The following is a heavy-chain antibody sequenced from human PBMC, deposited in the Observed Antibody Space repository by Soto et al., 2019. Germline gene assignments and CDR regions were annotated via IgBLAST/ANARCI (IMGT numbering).Heavy chain of an antibody. J-gene: IGHJ3*02. CDR3: AKTGPVVTAIRRDDAFDI. CDR2: ISGSGGST. D-gene: IGHD2-21*02. V-gene: IGHV3-23*01. Sequence: GGSLRLSCAASGFTFSSYAMSWVRQAPGKGLEWVSAISGSGGSTYYADSVKGRFTISRDNSKNTLYLQMNSLRAEDTAVYYCAKTGPVVTAIRRDDAFDIWGQGTMVTVSS. CDR1: GFTFSSYA.